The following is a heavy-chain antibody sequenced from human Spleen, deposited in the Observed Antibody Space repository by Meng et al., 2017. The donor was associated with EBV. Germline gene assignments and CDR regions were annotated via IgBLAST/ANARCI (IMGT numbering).Heavy chain of an antibody. Sequence: QVPLVGSGPGLVKPSQTLSLTCAVSGGSISSDDYYWSWIRQPPGKGLEWIGYIHYSGRTYHNPSLKSRVTISVDTSKNQFSLKLGSVTAADTAVYYCARDQGAFYDSSGWSFNYWGQGTLVTVSS. J-gene: IGHJ4*02. D-gene: IGHD3-22*01. V-gene: IGHV4-30-4*01. CDR2: IHYSGRT. CDR3: ARDQGAFYDSSGWSFNY. CDR1: GGSISSDDYY.